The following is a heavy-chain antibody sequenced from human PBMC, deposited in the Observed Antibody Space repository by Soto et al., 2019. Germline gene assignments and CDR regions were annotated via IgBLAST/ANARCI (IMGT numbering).Heavy chain of an antibody. V-gene: IGHV3-23*01. CDR2: ISGSGGST. Sequence: GGSLRLSCAASGFTCSSYAMSWVRQAPGKGLERVSAISGSGGSTYYADSVKGRFPISRDNSKNTLYLHMNSLRAEDTAVYYCAITLDMGYQLVRLTNYYHGMDVWGQGTTVTVSS. CDR3: AITLDMGYQLVRLTNYYHGMDV. J-gene: IGHJ6*02. CDR1: GFTCSSYA. D-gene: IGHD2-2*01.